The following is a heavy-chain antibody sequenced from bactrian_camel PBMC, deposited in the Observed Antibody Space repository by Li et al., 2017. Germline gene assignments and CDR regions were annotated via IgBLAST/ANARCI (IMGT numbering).Heavy chain of an antibody. CDR2: ILTHGAA. CDR3: ATPKRITTLNLGSESPGEVVVTPTPAGCGFGY. D-gene: IGHD2*01. Sequence: QLVESGGGSVQAGGSLRLSCVTSGFALSDYPITWVRQAPGNECEFVSAILTHGAAYYADAVKGRFTIPHDSAKNTLYLQMNSLRPEDTATYYCATPKRITTLNLGSESPGEVVVTPTPAGCGFGYWARGPRSPSP. V-gene: IGHV3S67*01. CDR1: GFALSDYP. J-gene: IGHJ6*01.